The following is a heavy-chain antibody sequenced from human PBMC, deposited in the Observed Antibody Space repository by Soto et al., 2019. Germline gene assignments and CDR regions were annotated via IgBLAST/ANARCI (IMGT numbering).Heavy chain of an antibody. CDR3: AYLSESYYNMNYYYGMDV. CDR2: IYYSGST. J-gene: IGHJ6*02. Sequence: SETLSLTCTVSGGSISSYYWSWIRQPPGKGLEWIGYIYYSGSTNYNPSLKSRVTISVDTSKKQFSLKLSSVAAADTAVYYCAYLSESYYNMNYYYGMDVWGQGTTVTVSS. CDR1: GGSISSYY. D-gene: IGHD3-10*01. V-gene: IGHV4-59*01.